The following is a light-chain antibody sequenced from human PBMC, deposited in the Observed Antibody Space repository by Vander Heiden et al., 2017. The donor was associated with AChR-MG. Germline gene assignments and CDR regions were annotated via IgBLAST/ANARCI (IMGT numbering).Light chain of an antibody. CDR1: QSVSRN. CDR2: DAS. J-gene: IGKJ4*01. V-gene: IGKV3-11*01. Sequence: EIVLTQSPATLSLSPGERATLSCRASQSVSRNLAWYQHKPGQAPRLLIYDASNRATGIPARFSGSGSGTDFTLTISSLEPEDFAVYFCQQRSNWPPALTFGGGTKLEIK. CDR3: QQRSNWPPALT.